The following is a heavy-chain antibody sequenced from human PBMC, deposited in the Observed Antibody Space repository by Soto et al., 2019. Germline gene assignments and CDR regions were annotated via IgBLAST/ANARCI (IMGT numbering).Heavy chain of an antibody. D-gene: IGHD1-1*01. CDR1: GGSISSSSYY. V-gene: IGHV4-39*01. CDR3: ARLGQLGRPHYYYYGMDV. CDR2: IYHSGST. J-gene: IGHJ6*02. Sequence: QLQLQESGPGLVKPSETLSLTCTVSGGSISSSSYYWGWIRQPPGKGLEWIGSIYHSGSTYYNPSLKSRVTISVDTSKHQFSLKLSSVTAADTAVYYCARLGQLGRPHYYYYGMDVWGQGTTVTVSS.